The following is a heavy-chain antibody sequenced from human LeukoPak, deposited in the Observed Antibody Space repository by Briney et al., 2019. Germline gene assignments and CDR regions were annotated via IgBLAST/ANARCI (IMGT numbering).Heavy chain of an antibody. CDR2: IYYSGRT. CDR3: ARGIYSGYGMDV. V-gene: IGHV4-59*01. CDR1: GGSISSYY. D-gene: IGHD5-12*01. J-gene: IGHJ6*02. Sequence: SETLSLTCTVSGGSISSYYWSWIRQPPGKGLEWMGYIYYSGRTNYNPSLKSRVTISVDTSKNQFSLKLSSVTAADTAVYYCARGIYSGYGMDVWGQGTTVTVSS.